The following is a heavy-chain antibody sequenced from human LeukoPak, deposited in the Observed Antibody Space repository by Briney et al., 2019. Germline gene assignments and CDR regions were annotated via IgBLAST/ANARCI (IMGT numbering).Heavy chain of an antibody. V-gene: IGHV3-7*01. Sequence: GGSLRLSSAASGFTFSSYWMSWVRQAPGKGLEWVANIKQDGSEKYYVDSVKGRFTISRDNAKNSLYLQMNSLRAEDTAVYYCARVDTLELHPYYFDYWGQGTLVTVSS. J-gene: IGHJ4*02. D-gene: IGHD1-7*01. CDR2: IKQDGSEK. CDR3: ARVDTLELHPYYFDY. CDR1: GFTFSSYW.